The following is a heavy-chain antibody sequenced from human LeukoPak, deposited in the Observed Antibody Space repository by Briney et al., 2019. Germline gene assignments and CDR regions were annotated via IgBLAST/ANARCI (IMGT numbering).Heavy chain of an antibody. CDR3: AKDRYCRSTNCPYDY. Sequence: GSLSLSFAASGFPSSDYTMNWVRPAPGKGLEWVSGISVSDDSTYFADSVKGRFTMSRDNSNNMLYLQMNSLRAEDTAVYYCAKDRYCRSTNCPYDYWGQGTLVTVSS. D-gene: IGHD2-2*01. J-gene: IGHJ4*02. V-gene: IGHV3-23*01. CDR2: ISVSDDST. CDR1: GFPSSDYT.